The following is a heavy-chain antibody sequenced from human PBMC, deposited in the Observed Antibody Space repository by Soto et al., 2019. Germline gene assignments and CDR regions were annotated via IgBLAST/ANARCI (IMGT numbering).Heavy chain of an antibody. J-gene: IGHJ6*02. Sequence: LXESPNPSCKGSGYSLTSYWIGWVRQMPGKGLEWVGIIYPGDSDTRYSPSFQGQVTISADKSISTAYLQWSSLKASDTAMYYCARLRYYGSGSADYYYYGMDAWGQGTTVTVSS. CDR3: ARLRYYGSGSADYYYYGMDA. CDR1: GYSLTSYW. V-gene: IGHV5-51*01. CDR2: IYPGDSDT. D-gene: IGHD3-10*01.